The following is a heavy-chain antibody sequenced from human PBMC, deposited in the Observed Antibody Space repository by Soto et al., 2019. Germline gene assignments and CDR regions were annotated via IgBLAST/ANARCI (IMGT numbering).Heavy chain of an antibody. CDR3: ARGQRFSAWFDP. J-gene: IGHJ5*02. V-gene: IGHV4-4*07. CDR1: GGSMSSYY. Sequence: PSETLSLTCTVSGGSMSSYYWTWIRQPTGKGLEWIGRVYSSGGTHYNPSLKSRVSISLDTSKNHFSLRLISVTAADTAVYYCARGQRFSAWFDPWGQGTLVTVS. CDR2: VYSSGGT. D-gene: IGHD3-3*01.